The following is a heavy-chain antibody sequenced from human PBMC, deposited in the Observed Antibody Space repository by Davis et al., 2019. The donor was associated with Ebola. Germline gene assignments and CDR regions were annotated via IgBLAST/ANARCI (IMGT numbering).Heavy chain of an antibody. D-gene: IGHD5-18*01. CDR2: IYYSGST. V-gene: IGHV4-61*08. CDR1: GGSISSGGYY. CDR3: AGYGLFDY. J-gene: IGHJ4*02. Sequence: SETLSLTCTVSGGSISSGGYYWSWIRQPPGKGLEWIGYIYYSGSTNYNPSLKSRVTISVDTSKNQFSLKLSSVTAADTAVYYCAGYGLFDYWGQGTLVTVSS.